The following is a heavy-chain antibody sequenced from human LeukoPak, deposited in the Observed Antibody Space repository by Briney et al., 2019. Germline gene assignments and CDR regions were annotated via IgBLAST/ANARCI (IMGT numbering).Heavy chain of an antibody. V-gene: IGHV3-7*01. J-gene: IGHJ5*02. CDR2: IKQDGSEK. D-gene: IGHD2-2*01. CDR1: GFTFSSYW. CDR3: ARDSFSTSDWFDP. Sequence: GGSLRLSCAASGFTFSSYWMSWVRQAPGKGLEWVANIKQDGSEKYYVDSVKGRFTISRDNAKNSLYLQMNSLRAEDTAVYYCARDSFSTSDWFDPWGQGTLVTVSS.